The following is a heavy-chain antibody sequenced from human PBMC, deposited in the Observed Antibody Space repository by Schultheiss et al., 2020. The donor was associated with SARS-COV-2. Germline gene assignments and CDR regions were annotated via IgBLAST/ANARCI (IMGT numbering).Heavy chain of an antibody. CDR1: GGSISSYY. D-gene: IGHD3-10*01. V-gene: IGHV4-4*07. Sequence: GSLRLSCTVSGGSISSYYWSWIRQPAGKGLEWIGRIYTSGSTNYNPSLKSRVTMSVDTSKNQFSLKLSSVTAADTAVYYCARDRDGLRYYFDYWGQGTLVTVSS. CDR2: IYTSGST. CDR3: ARDRDGLRYYFDY. J-gene: IGHJ4*02.